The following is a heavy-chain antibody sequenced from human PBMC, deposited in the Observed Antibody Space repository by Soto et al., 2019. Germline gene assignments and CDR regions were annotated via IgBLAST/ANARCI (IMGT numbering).Heavy chain of an antibody. CDR2: INPSGGST. CDR3: ARDKDRLQLGGNYYYILDV. CDR1: GYTFTSYY. V-gene: IGHV1-46*01. J-gene: IGHJ6*02. D-gene: IGHD5-12*01. Sequence: GASVKVSCKASGYTFTSYYMHWVRQAPGQGLEWMGIINPSGGSTSYAQKFQGRVTITADESTSTAYMELSGLKSDDTAVYYCARDKDRLQLGGNYYYILDVWGQGTTVTGSS.